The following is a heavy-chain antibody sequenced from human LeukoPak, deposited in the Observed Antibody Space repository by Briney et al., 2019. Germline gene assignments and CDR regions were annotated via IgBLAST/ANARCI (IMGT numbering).Heavy chain of an antibody. J-gene: IGHJ4*02. Sequence: GGSLRLSCAASGFTVSSNYMSWVRQAPGKGLEWVSIIYSGGSTYYADSVKGRFTFSRDNSKNILYLQMNSLRAEDTAVYFCARVGYTNTWYSSPPFDYWGQGTLVTVSS. CDR2: IYSGGST. CDR1: GFTVSSNY. D-gene: IGHD6-13*01. V-gene: IGHV3-66*01. CDR3: ARVGYTNTWYSSPPFDY.